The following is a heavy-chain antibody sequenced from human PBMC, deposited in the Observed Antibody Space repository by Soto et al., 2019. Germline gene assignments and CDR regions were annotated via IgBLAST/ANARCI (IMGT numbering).Heavy chain of an antibody. CDR3: ARQWRGRGWD. D-gene: IGHD6-19*01. CDR2: ISSSSSYI. J-gene: IGHJ4*02. CDR1: GFTFSSYS. Sequence: EVQLVESGGGLVKPGGSLRLSCAASGFTFSSYSMNWVRQAPGKGLEWVSSISSSSSYIYYADSVKGRFTISRDNAKNSLYLQMNSRRAEDTAVYYCARQWRGRGWDWGQGTLVTVSS. V-gene: IGHV3-21*01.